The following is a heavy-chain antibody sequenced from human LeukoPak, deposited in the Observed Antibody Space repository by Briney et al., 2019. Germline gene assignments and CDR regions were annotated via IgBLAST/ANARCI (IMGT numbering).Heavy chain of an antibody. CDR2: INHSGST. D-gene: IGHD4-17*01. J-gene: IGHJ4*02. CDR3: ARGYGDYDY. Sequence: SETLSLTCAVYGGSFSGYYWSWIRQPPGKGLEWIGEINHSGSTNYNPSLKSRVTISVDTSKNQFSLKLSSVTAADTAVYYCARGYGDYDYWGQGTLVTVSS. CDR1: GGSFSGYY. V-gene: IGHV4-34*01.